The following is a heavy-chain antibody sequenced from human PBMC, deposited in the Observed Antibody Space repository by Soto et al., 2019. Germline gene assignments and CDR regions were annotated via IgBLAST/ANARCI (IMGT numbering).Heavy chain of an antibody. CDR1: GYTFTSYG. D-gene: IGHD6-13*01. CDR2: IGTYNGNT. V-gene: IGHV1-18*01. CDR3: ARGFYSSSWYAEGGSRFDP. J-gene: IGHJ5*02. Sequence: QVQLVQSGAEVKKPGASVKVSCKASGYTFTSYGISWVRQAPGQGLEWMGWIGTYNGNTNYAQKLQGRVTMTTDTSTSTAYMELRSLRSDDTAVYYCARGFYSSSWYAEGGSRFDPWGQGTLVTVSS.